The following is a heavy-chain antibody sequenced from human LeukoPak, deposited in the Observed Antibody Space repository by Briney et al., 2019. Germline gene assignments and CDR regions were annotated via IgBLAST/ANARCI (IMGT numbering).Heavy chain of an antibody. CDR3: ARENSGRLDY. Sequence: PGGSLRLSCAASGFTVSSKSMNWVRQAPGKALEWVSAIYSAGTTYYADSVKGRFTISRDNSKNALYLQMNSLRAEDTAVYYCARENSGRLDYWGQGTLVTVSS. J-gene: IGHJ4*02. CDR2: IYSAGTT. CDR1: GFTVSSKS. V-gene: IGHV3-53*01. D-gene: IGHD3-10*01.